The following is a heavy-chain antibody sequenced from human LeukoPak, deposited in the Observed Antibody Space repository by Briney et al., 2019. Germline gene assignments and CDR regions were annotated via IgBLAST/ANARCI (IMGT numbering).Heavy chain of an antibody. CDR2: INPNSGGT. Sequence: GASVKVSCKASGYTFTGYYMHWVRQAPGQGLEWMGWINPNSGGTNYAQKFQGWVTMTRDTSISTAYMELSRLRSDDTAVYYCARDRPPRYYYDSSGFYGMDVWGQGTTVTVSS. D-gene: IGHD3-22*01. CDR3: ARDRPPRYYYDSSGFYGMDV. J-gene: IGHJ6*02. V-gene: IGHV1-2*04. CDR1: GYTFTGYY.